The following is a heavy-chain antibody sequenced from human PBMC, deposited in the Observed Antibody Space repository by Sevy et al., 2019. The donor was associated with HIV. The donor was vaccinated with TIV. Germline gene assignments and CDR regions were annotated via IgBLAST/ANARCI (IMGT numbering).Heavy chain of an antibody. Sequence: GGSLRLSCAASGFTFSNAWMSWVRQAPGKGLGGVGRIKRKTEGGTTDYAAPVNGRFTISREDSKNTLYLQMNSLKTEDTAVYYCTTLGTDYCGGDCSDLDPWGQGTLVTVSS. CDR2: IKRKTEGGTT. CDR1: GFTFSNAW. V-gene: IGHV3-15*01. J-gene: IGHJ5*02. CDR3: TTLGTDYCGGDCSDLDP. D-gene: IGHD2-21*02.